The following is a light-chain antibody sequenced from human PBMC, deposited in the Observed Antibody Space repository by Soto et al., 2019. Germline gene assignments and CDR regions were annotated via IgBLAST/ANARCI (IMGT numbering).Light chain of an antibody. CDR3: KSFTTSSTYV. CDR1: SSDNGSYNY. CDR2: DVS. J-gene: IGLJ1*01. V-gene: IGLV2-14*01. Sequence: QSALTQPASVSGSPGQSIAISCIGTSSDNGSYNYVSWYQQHPGKAPKLMIYDVSNRPSGVSDRFSGSKSGNTASLTISGLQAEDEADYYCKSFTTSSTYVFGTGTKGT.